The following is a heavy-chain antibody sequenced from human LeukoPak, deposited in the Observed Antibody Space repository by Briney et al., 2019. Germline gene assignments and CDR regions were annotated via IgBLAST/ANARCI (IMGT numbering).Heavy chain of an antibody. V-gene: IGHV3-73*01. CDR2: IRSKANSYAT. J-gene: IGHJ4*02. Sequence: GGSLRLSCAASGFTFSGSAMHWVRQASGKGLEWVGRIRSKANSYATAYAASVKGRFTTSRDDSKNTAYLQMNSLKTEDTAVYYCTRLGVPAAPDYWGQGTLVTVSS. CDR3: TRLGVPAAPDY. CDR1: GFTFSGSA. D-gene: IGHD2-2*01.